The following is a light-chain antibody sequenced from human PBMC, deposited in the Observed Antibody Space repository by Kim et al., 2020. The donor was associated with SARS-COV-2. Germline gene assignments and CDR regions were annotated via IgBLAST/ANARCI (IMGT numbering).Light chain of an antibody. J-gene: IGKJ1*01. Sequence: TLSLSPGERATLSCRASQSISTYLAWYQQKPGQAPRLLIYDASRRDTGIPPRFSGSGSGTDFTLTISSLEPEDSAVYYCQQRRGTFGQGTKVDIK. CDR1: QSISTY. CDR2: DAS. V-gene: IGKV3-11*01. CDR3: QQRRGT.